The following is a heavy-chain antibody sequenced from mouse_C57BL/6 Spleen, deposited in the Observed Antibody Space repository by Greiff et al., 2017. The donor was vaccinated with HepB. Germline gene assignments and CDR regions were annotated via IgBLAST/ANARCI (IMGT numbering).Heavy chain of an antibody. D-gene: IGHD1-1*01. CDR2: ISDGGSYT. CDR3: ARDWTTVVARGYFDV. V-gene: IGHV5-4*01. Sequence: DVMLVESGGGLVKPGGSLKLSCAASGFTFSSYAMSWVRQTPEKRLEWVATISDGGSYTYYPDNVKGRFTISRDNAKNNLYLQMSHLKSEDTAMYYCARDWTTVVARGYFDVWGTGTTVTVSS. CDR1: GFTFSSYA. J-gene: IGHJ1*03.